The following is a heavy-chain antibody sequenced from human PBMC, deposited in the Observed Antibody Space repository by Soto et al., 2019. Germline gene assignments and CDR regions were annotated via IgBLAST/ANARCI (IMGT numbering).Heavy chain of an antibody. J-gene: IGHJ4*02. CDR3: AATLGTMIVVVITTPLYFDY. D-gene: IGHD3-22*01. CDR2: ISGSGGST. Sequence: GGSLRLSCAASGFTFSSYAMSWVRQAPGKGLEWVSAISGSGGSTYYADSVKGRFTISRDNSKNTLYLQMNSLRAEDTAVYYCAATLGTMIVVVITTPLYFDYWGQGTLVTV. CDR1: GFTFSSYA. V-gene: IGHV3-23*01.